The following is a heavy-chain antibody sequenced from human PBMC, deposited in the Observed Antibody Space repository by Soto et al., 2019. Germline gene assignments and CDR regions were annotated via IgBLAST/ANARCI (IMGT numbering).Heavy chain of an antibody. CDR2: IYYSGST. CDR1: GGSISSGGYY. D-gene: IGHD6-6*01. Sequence: QVQLQESGPGLVKPSQTLSLTCTVSGGSISSGGYYWSWIRQHPGKGLEWIGYIYYSGSTYYNPSLKSRVTISVDTSKNQFSLKLSSVTAADTAVYYCARDRGKQLNEGRGLDYWGQGTLVTVSS. J-gene: IGHJ4*02. CDR3: ARDRGKQLNEGRGLDY. V-gene: IGHV4-31*03.